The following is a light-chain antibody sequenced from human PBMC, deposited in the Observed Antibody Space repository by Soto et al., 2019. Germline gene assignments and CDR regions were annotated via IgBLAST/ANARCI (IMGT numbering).Light chain of an antibody. CDR1: QSLLYSSTNKNY. Sequence: DIVMTQSPDSLAVSLGERATINCKSRQSLLYSSTNKNYLIWYQQKPGQPPKLLIYWASTRESGVPDRFSGSGSGTDFTLTISSLQAEDVAVYYCQQYYSTPLTFGQGTKLEI. J-gene: IGKJ2*01. CDR2: WAS. V-gene: IGKV4-1*01. CDR3: QQYYSTPLT.